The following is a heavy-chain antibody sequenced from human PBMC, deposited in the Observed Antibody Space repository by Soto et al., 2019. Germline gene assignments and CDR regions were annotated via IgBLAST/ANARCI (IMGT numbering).Heavy chain of an antibody. J-gene: IGHJ4*02. CDR3: ARVVQFYDSSGYSFYYFDY. V-gene: IGHV4-30-4*01. Sequence: SQTRSLPCTLSGDSINSADYYWSWLRQPPGKGLEWIGYIYYSRSDYYNPSLGRRATITIDTSRTQFSLNLMSVTAADTAVYYCARVVQFYDSSGYSFYYFDYWGQGALVTVSS. CDR1: GDSINSADYY. D-gene: IGHD3-22*01. CDR2: IYYSRSD.